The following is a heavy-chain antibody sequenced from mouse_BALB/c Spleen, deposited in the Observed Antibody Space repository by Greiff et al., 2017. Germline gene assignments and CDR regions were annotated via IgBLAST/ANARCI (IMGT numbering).Heavy chain of an antibody. J-gene: IGHJ4*01. CDR3: ARDYDPFYYAMDY. Sequence: VQLKESGPDLVKPSQSLSLTCTVTGYSITSCYSWHWIRQFPGNKLEWMGYIHYSGSTNYNPSLKSRISITRDTSKNQFFLQLNSVTTEDTATYYCARDYDPFYYAMDYWGQGTSVTVSS. D-gene: IGHD2-4*01. CDR2: IHYSGST. CDR1: GYSITSCYS. V-gene: IGHV3-1*02.